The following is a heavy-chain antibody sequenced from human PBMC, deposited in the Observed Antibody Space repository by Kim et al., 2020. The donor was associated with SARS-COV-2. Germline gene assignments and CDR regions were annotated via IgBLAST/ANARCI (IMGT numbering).Heavy chain of an antibody. CDR3: AFPLDVRVGYYFNMDA. J-gene: IGHJ6*02. CDR1: GFAFGRNG. D-gene: IGHD3-10*01. V-gene: IGHV3-21*06. CDR2: ITSSGGYT. Sequence: GGSLRLSCAGSGFAFGRNGMNWVRQAPGKGLEWVSSITSSGGYTHYADSVRGRFTVSRDNGKNTLYLKMTSLRAEDTAVYFCAFPLDVRVGYYFNMDAWGQGTTVVVSS.